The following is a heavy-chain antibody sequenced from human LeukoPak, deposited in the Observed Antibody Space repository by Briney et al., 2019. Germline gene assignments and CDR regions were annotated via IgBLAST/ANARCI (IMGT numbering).Heavy chain of an antibody. CDR2: FEPEDGEP. CDR3: ATADKWEPLDY. Sequence: ASVKVSCKASGNSLSETSIHWVRQAPGQWLEWMGGFEPEDGEPIFAQRFQGRFSMSEDTSTDTAYMELSSLTLEDTAVYYCATADKWEPLDYWGQGTLVTVSS. D-gene: IGHD1-26*01. J-gene: IGHJ4*02. CDR1: GNSLSETS. V-gene: IGHV1-24*01.